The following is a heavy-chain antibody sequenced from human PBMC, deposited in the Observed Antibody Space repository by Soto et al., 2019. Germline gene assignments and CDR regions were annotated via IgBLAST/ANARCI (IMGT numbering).Heavy chain of an antibody. CDR2: ISGGGSSS. J-gene: IGHJ6*02. V-gene: IGHV3-23*04. CDR3: SKDYYGGSYYNSLDA. Sequence: EMQLVESGGRLVQPGGSLRLACEASGFTFSSYAMSWVRQAPGKGLEWVTGISGGGSSSYFADSVKGRFTISRAKSKNPLYLQMDRLSPEHTAVYYRSKDYYGGSYYNSLDARGQGTTVVVSS. CDR1: GFTFSSYA. D-gene: IGHD3-10*01.